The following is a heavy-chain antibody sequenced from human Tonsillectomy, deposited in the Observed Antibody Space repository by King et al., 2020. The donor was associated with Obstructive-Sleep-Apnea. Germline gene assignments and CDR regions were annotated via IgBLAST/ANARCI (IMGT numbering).Heavy chain of an antibody. Sequence: VQLVESGGGLVQPGGSLRLSCAASGFTFIDHYMDWVRQAPGKGLEWVGRTRNKANSYTPEYAGFVKGRFTISRDDSKNSLYLKMNSLKTEDTAVYYCVSPLGYCGGGSCYPRDYWGQGTLVTVSS. CDR1: GFTFIDHY. CDR2: TRNKANSYTP. CDR3: VSPLGYCGGGSCYPRDY. V-gene: IGHV3-72*01. D-gene: IGHD2-15*01. J-gene: IGHJ4*02.